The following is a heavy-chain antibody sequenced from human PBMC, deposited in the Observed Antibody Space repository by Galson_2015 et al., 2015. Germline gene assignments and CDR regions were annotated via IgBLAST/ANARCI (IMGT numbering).Heavy chain of an antibody. CDR1: GFTFSTYA. J-gene: IGHJ4*02. D-gene: IGHD5-12*01. CDR2: INNPNSTT. Sequence: SLRLSCAASGFTFSTYAMHWVRQAPGKGLEWVSSINNPNSTTIYADSVKGRFSISRDNSKNTMSLQMNSLRAADTAVYYCARGWLGALDYWGRGTLVTASS. V-gene: IGHV3-74*01. CDR3: ARGWLGALDY.